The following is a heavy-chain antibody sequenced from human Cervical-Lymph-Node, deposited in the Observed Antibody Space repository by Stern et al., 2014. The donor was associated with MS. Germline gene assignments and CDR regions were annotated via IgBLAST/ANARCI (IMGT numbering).Heavy chain of an antibody. CDR1: GFTFSSYW. J-gene: IGHJ4*02. CDR3: ARGYCSDGSCYLFDY. CDR2: IDSDGTTT. D-gene: IGHD2-15*01. V-gene: IGHV3-74*01. Sequence: EVQLVESGGGLVQPGGSVRLSCATSGFTFSSYWMHWVRQAPGQGLEWVARIDSDGTTTFYSDTVKGRFTISRDNAKNTVYLQMNSLTAEDTALYYCARGYCSDGSCYLFDYWGQGTLVTVSS.